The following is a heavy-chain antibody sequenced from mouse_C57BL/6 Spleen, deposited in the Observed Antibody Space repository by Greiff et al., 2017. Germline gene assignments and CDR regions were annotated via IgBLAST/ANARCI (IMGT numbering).Heavy chain of an antibody. J-gene: IGHJ3*01. CDR1: GYTFTEYT. Sequence: QVQLQQSGAELVKPGASVKLSCKASGYTFTEYTIHWVKQRSGQGLEWIGWFYPGSGSIKYNEKFKDKATLTADKSSSTVYMVLRRWTSDDSAVYFCARHGLYYGNYLSWFAYWGQGTLVTVSA. D-gene: IGHD2-1*01. CDR3: ARHGLYYGNYLSWFAY. CDR2: FYPGSGSI. V-gene: IGHV1-62-2*01.